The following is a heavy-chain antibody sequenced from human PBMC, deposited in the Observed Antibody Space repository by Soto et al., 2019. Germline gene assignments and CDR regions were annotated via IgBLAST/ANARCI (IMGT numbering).Heavy chain of an antibody. D-gene: IGHD5-12*01. Sequence: QVQLVQSGAEVKKPGSSVKVSCKASGGTFSSYAISWVRQAPGQGLEWMGGIIPIFGTANYAQKFQGRITITADESTSTAYMELSSLRSEDTAVYYCARAIVATTQYYYYGMDVWGQGTTVTVSS. J-gene: IGHJ6*02. CDR3: ARAIVATTQYYYYGMDV. CDR1: GGTFSSYA. V-gene: IGHV1-69*12. CDR2: IIPIFGTA.